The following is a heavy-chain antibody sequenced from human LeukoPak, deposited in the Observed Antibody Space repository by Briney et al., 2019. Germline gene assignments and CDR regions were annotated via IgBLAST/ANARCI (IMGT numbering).Heavy chain of an antibody. D-gene: IGHD3-3*01. CDR3: ARDRVTIWSGYQNFDY. V-gene: IGHV1-18*01. J-gene: IGHJ4*02. Sequence: ASVKVSCXASGYTFTSYGINWVRRAPGQGLEWMGWVSPYNGNTNYAQKLQGRVTMTTDTSTSTAYVELRSLRSDDTAVYYCARDRVTIWSGYQNFDYWGQGTLVTVSS. CDR1: GYTFTSYG. CDR2: VSPYNGNT.